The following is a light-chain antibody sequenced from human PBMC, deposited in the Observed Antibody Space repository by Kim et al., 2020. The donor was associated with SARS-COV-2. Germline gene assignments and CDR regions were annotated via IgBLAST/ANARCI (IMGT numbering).Light chain of an antibody. CDR3: SSYAGSNWV. J-gene: IGLJ3*02. Sequence: QSALTQPPSASGSPGQSVTISCTGTSSDVGGYNYVSWYQQHPGKAPTLMIYEVSKRPSGVPDRFPGSKSGNTASLTVSGLQAEDEADYYCSSYAGSNWVFGGGTKLTVL. V-gene: IGLV2-8*01. CDR2: EVS. CDR1: SSDVGGYNY.